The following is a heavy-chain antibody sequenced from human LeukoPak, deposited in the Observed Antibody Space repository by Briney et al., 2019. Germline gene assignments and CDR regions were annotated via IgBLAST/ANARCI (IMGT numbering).Heavy chain of an antibody. J-gene: IGHJ5*02. CDR1: GFTFSSYG. Sequence: GGSLRLSCTASGFTFSSYGMHWVRQAPGKGLEWVAIIWHDASNKYYADSVKGRFTISRDNSKNTMYLEVNSLRVEDTAVYYCARDRGQLSNRFDPWGQGTLVTVSS. V-gene: IGHV3-33*01. CDR2: IWHDASNK. CDR3: ARDRGQLSNRFDP. D-gene: IGHD2-2*01.